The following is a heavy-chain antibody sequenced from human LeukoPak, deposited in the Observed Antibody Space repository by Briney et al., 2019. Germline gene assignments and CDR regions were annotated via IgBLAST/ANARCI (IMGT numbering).Heavy chain of an antibody. J-gene: IGHJ4*02. CDR3: ARDPSLTTVTTRAVGNDY. V-gene: IGHV1-2*06. CDR1: GYTFTGYY. CDR2: INPNSGGT. D-gene: IGHD4-17*01. Sequence: GASVKVSCKASGYTFTGYYMHWVRQAPGQGLEWMVRINPNSGGTNYAQKFQGRVTMTRDTSISTAYMELSRLRSDDTAVYYCARDPSLTTVTTRAVGNDYWGQGTLVTVSS.